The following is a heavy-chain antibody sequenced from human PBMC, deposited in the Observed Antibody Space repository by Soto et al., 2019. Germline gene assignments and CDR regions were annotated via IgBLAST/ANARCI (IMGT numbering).Heavy chain of an antibody. V-gene: IGHV4-59*01. CDR3: ARYYDILTGLIDY. J-gene: IGHJ4*02. Sequence: SETLSLTCTVSGGSISSYYWSWIRQPPGKGLKWIGYIYYSGSTNYNPSLKSRVTISVDTSKNQFSLKLSSVTAADTAVYYCARYYDILTGLIDYWGQGTLVTVSS. CDR1: GGSISSYY. CDR2: IYYSGST. D-gene: IGHD3-9*01.